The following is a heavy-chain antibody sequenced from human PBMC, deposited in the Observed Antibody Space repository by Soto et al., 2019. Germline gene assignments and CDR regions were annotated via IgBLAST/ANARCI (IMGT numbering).Heavy chain of an antibody. J-gene: IGHJ3*02. CDR1: GYTFISYG. V-gene: IGHV1-18*04. D-gene: IGHD3-10*01. Sequence: QVQLVQSGAEVKKPGASVKVSCKASGYTFISYGISWVRQAPGQELEWMGWISAYNGNTNYAQKVQGRVTMTTDTSTSTAYMELKSLRSDDTAVYYCARAFVPGRMVRGVSAFDIWGQGTMVTVSS. CDR2: ISAYNGNT. CDR3: ARAFVPGRMVRGVSAFDI.